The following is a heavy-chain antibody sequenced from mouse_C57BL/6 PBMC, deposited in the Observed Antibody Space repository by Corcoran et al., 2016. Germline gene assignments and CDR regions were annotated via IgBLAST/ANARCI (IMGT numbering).Heavy chain of an antibody. V-gene: IGHV1-19*01. CDR1: GYTITDYY. CDR3: ARRDGSSSWFAY. CDR2: INPYNGGT. D-gene: IGHD1-1*01. J-gene: IGHJ3*01. Sequence: EVQLQQSGPVLVKPGASVKMSCKASGYTITDYYMNWVKQSHGKSLEWIGVINPYNGGTSYNQKFKGKATLTVDKSSSTAYMELNSLTSEDSAVYYCARRDGSSSWFAYWGQGTLVTVSA.